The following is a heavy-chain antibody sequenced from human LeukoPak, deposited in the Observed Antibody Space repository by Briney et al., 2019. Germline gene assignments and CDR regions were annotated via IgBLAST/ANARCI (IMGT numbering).Heavy chain of an antibody. CDR2: ISGNGRDI. CDR1: GLTFIDNY. D-gene: IGHD1-1*01. CDR3: ARDPRTVQI. V-gene: IGHV3-11*04. J-gene: IGHJ4*02. Sequence: GGPLKLSFEASGLTFIDNYLTWFGKAPGGGLEWLSYISGNGRDIQYADSAKGRFTISRDNAKNLLSLQMDSLRVEDTAIYYCARDPRTVQIWGQGTLVTVSS.